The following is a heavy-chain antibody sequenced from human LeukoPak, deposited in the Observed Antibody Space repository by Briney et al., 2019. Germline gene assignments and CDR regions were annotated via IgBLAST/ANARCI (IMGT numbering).Heavy chain of an antibody. CDR2: ISYDGSNK. V-gene: IGHV3-30-3*01. D-gene: IGHD5-18*01. CDR3: ARGVLGLGYSYGLFDY. Sequence: GRSLRLSCAASGFTFSSYAMHWVRQAPGKGLEWVAVISYDGSNKYYADSVKGRFTISRDNSKNTLYLQMNSLRAEDTAVYYCARGVLGLGYSYGLFDYWGQGTLVTVSS. J-gene: IGHJ4*02. CDR1: GFTFSSYA.